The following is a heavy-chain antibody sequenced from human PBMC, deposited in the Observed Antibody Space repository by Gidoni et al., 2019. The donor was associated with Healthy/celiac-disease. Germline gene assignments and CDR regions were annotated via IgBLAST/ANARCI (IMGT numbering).Heavy chain of an antibody. CDR2: IDPSDSYT. CDR1: GYSFTSYW. V-gene: IGHV5-10-1*03. J-gene: IGHJ6*02. Sequence: EVQLVQSGAEVKKPGESLRISCKGSGYSFTSYWISWVRQMPGKGLEGVGRIDPSDSYTNSSPSFQGHVTISADKSISTAYLQWSSLKASDTAMYYCAASWDGYRLPSVYGMDVWGQGTTVTVSS. CDR3: AASWDGYRLPSVYGMDV. D-gene: IGHD1-1*01.